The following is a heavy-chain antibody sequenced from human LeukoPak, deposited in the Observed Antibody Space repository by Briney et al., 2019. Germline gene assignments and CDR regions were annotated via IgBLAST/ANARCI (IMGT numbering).Heavy chain of an antibody. CDR3: AKIAVAGTGY. CDR1: GLTFSSYA. V-gene: IGHV3-23*01. CDR2: ISGSGGST. J-gene: IGHJ4*02. Sequence: PGGSLRLYCSASGLTFSSYAMSWVRQAPGKGLEWVSAISGSGGSTYYADSVKGRFTISRDNSKNTLYLQMNSLRAEDTAVYYCAKIAVAGTGYWGQGTLVTVSS. D-gene: IGHD6-19*01.